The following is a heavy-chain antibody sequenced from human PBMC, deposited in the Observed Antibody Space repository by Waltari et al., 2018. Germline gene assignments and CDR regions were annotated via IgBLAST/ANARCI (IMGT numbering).Heavy chain of an antibody. Sequence: QVQLQESGPGLVKPSETLSLTCTVSGGSISSHYWSWIRQPPGKGLEWIGDIYYSGSTNYNPAPKSRVTISVDTSKNQFSLKLSSVTAADTAVYYCARGRIAAAVPAFDYWGQGTLVTVSS. J-gene: IGHJ4*02. CDR3: ARGRIAAAVPAFDY. CDR1: GGSISSHY. D-gene: IGHD6-13*01. CDR2: IYYSGST. V-gene: IGHV4-59*11.